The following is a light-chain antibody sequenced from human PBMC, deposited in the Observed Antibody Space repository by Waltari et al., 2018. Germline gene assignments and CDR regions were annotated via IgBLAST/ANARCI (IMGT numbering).Light chain of an antibody. J-gene: IGKJ1*01. V-gene: IGKV4-1*01. CDR2: WAS. CDR3: QQCYSTPDT. CDR1: QNVLYSSNNKNY. Sequence: DIVMTQSPDSLAVSLGERATINCKSSQNVLYSSNNKNYLAWYQQKPGQTPKLLISWASTRESGVPDRFSGSGSGADFTLTISSLQAEDVAVYYCQQCYSTPDTFGQGTKVEIK.